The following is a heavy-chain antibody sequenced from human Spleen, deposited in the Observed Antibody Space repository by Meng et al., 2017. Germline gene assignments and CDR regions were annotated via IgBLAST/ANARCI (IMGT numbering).Heavy chain of an antibody. J-gene: IGHJ4*02. Sequence: QGQLVESGGGVVQPGRSLRLSCAASGFTFSRCAMHWVRQAPGEGLECVAVISPDGSNEYYADSVNGRFTISRDNSKNTFYLQMNSLRSEDTAVYYCATGATYYFDYWCQGALVTVSS. CDR3: ATGATYYFDY. CDR1: GFTFSRCA. CDR2: ISPDGSNE. D-gene: IGHD1-26*01. V-gene: IGHV3-30-3*01.